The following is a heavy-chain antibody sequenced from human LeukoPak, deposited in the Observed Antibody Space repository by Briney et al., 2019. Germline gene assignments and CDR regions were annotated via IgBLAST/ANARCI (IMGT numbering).Heavy chain of an antibody. V-gene: IGHV3-23*01. J-gene: IGHJ4*02. Sequence: AGGSLRLSCAASDFNFITYAMSWVRQAPGKGLEWVSTISGGGDVTYYADSVKGRFTISRDNSKNTLYLQMNSLRVEDSAVYYCARDSSMLRGPLVIYYFDFWGQGTLVTVSS. CDR1: DFNFITYA. CDR3: ARDSSMLRGPLVIYYFDF. CDR2: ISGGGDVT. D-gene: IGHD3-10*01.